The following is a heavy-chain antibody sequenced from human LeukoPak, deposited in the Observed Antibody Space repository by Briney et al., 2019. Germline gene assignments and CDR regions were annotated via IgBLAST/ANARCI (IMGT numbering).Heavy chain of an antibody. D-gene: IGHD3-22*01. V-gene: IGHV1-18*01. CDR2: ISAYNGNT. Sequence: ASVKVSCKASGYTFTSYGISWVRQAPGQGLEWMGWISAYNGNTNYAQKLQGRVTMTTDTSTSTAYMELRSLRSDDTAVYYCARRLTRPLVRSGYYPYYYYYYMDVWGKGTTVTVSS. CDR3: ARRLTRPLVRSGYYPYYYYYYMDV. J-gene: IGHJ6*03. CDR1: GYTFTSYG.